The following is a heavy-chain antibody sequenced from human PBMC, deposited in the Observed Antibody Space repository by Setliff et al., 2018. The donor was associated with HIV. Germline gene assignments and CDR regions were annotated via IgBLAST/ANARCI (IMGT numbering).Heavy chain of an antibody. CDR2: ISTYNGNT. CDR1: GYTFTNYG. D-gene: IGHD3-22*01. CDR3: ARDKALYYYDGSGSPLFDI. J-gene: IGHJ3*02. V-gene: IGHV1-18*01. Sequence: GASVMVSCKASGYTFTNYGINWVRQAPGQGPEWMGWISTYNGNTSNTQNLQGRVTMTTDTSTNTAYMELRSLTSDDTGVYYCARDKALYYYDGSGSPLFDIWGQGTMVTVSS.